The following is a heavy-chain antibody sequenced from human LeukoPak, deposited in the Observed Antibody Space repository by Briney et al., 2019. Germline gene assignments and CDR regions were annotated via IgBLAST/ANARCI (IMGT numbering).Heavy chain of an antibody. Sequence: PSETLSLTCTVSGGSISSYYWSWIRQPPGKGLEWIGYIYYSGSTNYNPSLKSRVTISVDTSKNQFSLKLSSVTAADTAVYYCARGAGYYLYYFEYWGQGTLVTVSS. CDR1: GGSISSYY. CDR3: ARGAGYYLYYFEY. J-gene: IGHJ4*02. D-gene: IGHD3-22*01. V-gene: IGHV4-59*01. CDR2: IYYSGST.